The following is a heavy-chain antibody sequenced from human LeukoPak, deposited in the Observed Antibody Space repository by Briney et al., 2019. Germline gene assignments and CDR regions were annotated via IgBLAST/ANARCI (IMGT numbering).Heavy chain of an antibody. CDR2: IYYSGST. CDR1: GGSISNYY. Sequence: SETLSLTCTVSGGSISNYYWSWIRQPPGKGLEWIGYIYYSGSTNYNPSLKSRVTISVDTSKNQFSLKLSSVTAADTAVYYCARRGPNGPAGMDVWGQGTTVTVSS. V-gene: IGHV4-59*08. CDR3: ARRGPNGPAGMDV. D-gene: IGHD1-14*01. J-gene: IGHJ6*02.